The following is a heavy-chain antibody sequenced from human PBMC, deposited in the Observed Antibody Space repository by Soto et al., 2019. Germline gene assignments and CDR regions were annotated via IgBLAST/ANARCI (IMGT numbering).Heavy chain of an antibody. V-gene: IGHV3-30*18. CDR1: GFTFSSYG. D-gene: IGHD3-10*01. Sequence: PGGSLRLSCAASGFTFSSYGMHWFRQAPGKGLEWVAVISYDGSNKYYADSVKGRFTISRDNSKNTLYLQMNSLGAEDTAVYYCAKAIGSGSYYRRGDYFDYWGQGTLVTVSS. CDR3: AKAIGSGSYYRRGDYFDY. J-gene: IGHJ4*02. CDR2: ISYDGSNK.